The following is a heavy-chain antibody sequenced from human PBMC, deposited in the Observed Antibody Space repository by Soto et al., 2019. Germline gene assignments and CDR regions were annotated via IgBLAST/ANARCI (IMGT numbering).Heavy chain of an antibody. J-gene: IGHJ3*02. V-gene: IGHV3-30*18. CDR3: AKDGRLLETDAFDI. D-gene: IGHD2-21*02. CDR2: ISYDGSNK. CDR1: GFTFSSYG. Sequence: PGGSLRLSCAASGFTFSSYGMHWVRQAPGKGLEWVAVISYDGSNKYYADSVKGRFTISRDNSKNTLYLQMNSLRAEDTAVYYCAKDGRLLETDAFDIWGQGTMVTVSS.